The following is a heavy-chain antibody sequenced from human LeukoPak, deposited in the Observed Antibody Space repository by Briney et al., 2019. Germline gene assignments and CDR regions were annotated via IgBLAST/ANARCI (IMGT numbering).Heavy chain of an antibody. CDR3: VRAGYYDSRGYADF. Sequence: ASVKVSCKASGYTFTIYGISWVRQAPGQGLEWMGWISGYSGNTNYAQKFQGRVTMTTDTSTSTAYMELRSLRSDDTAVYYCVRAGYYDSRGYADFWGQGTPVTVSS. CDR1: GYTFTIYG. D-gene: IGHD3-22*01. V-gene: IGHV1-18*01. J-gene: IGHJ4*02. CDR2: ISGYSGNT.